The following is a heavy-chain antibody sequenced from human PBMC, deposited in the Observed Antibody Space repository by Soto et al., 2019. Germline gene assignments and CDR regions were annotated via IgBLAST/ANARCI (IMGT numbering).Heavy chain of an antibody. CDR3: ARLRRYCSGGSCPDWFDP. Sequence: QVQLQQWGAGLLKPSETLSLTCAVYGGSFSGYYWSWIRQPPGKGLEWIGEINHSGSTNYNPSLKSRVIISVDTSKNQFSLKLMSVNAADKGVYYCARLRRYCSGGSCPDWFDPWGQGTLVTVSS. CDR2: INHSGST. D-gene: IGHD2-15*01. CDR1: GGSFSGYY. J-gene: IGHJ5*02. V-gene: IGHV4-34*01.